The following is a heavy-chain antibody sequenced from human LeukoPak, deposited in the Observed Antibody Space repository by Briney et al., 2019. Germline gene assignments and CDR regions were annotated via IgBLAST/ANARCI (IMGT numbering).Heavy chain of an antibody. J-gene: IGHJ4*02. V-gene: IGHV4-59*01. Sequence: SETLSLTCTVSGGSISNYYWSWIRQPPGKGLEWIGYIYYSGSTNYNPSLKSRVTISVDTSKNQFSLKLSSVTAADTAVYYCARDSSSWYGIDYWGQGTLVTVSS. CDR3: ARDSSSWYGIDY. CDR1: GGSISNYY. D-gene: IGHD6-13*01. CDR2: IYYSGST.